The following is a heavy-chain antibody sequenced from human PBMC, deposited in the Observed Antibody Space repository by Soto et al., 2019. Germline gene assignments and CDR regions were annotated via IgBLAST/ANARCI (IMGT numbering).Heavy chain of an antibody. J-gene: IGHJ4*02. D-gene: IGHD3-10*01. Sequence: PSETLSLTCTVSGGSISSSSYYWGWIRQPPGKGLEWIGSIYYSGSTYYNPSLKSRVTISVDTSKNQFSLKLSSVTAADTAVYYCARTSFYYGSGSYFFAPTPEFDYWGQGTLVTVSS. CDR1: GGSISSSSYY. V-gene: IGHV4-39*01. CDR2: IYYSGST. CDR3: ARTSFYYGSGSYFFAPTPEFDY.